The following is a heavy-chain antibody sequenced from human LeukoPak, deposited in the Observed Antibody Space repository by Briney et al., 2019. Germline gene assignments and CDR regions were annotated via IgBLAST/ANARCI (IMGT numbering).Heavy chain of an antibody. J-gene: IGHJ4*02. CDR3: AKDMGYSSSWYYFDY. Sequence: GGSLRLSCAASGFTFDDYDMHWVRQAPGKGLEWVSGISWNSGSIGYADSVKGRFTISRDNAKNSLYLQMNSLRAEDTALYYCAKDMGYSSSWYYFDYWGQGTLVTVSS. CDR1: GFTFDDYD. CDR2: ISWNSGSI. D-gene: IGHD6-13*01. V-gene: IGHV3-9*01.